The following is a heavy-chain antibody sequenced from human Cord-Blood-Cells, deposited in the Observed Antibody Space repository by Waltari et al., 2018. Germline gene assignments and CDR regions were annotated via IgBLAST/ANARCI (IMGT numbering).Heavy chain of an antibody. V-gene: IGHV4-4*07. Sequence: QVQLQESGPGLVKPSETLSLTCTVSGGSISSYYWSWIRQPAGKGLEWIGRIYTSGSTHYHPSLKSRVTMSVDTSKNQFSLKLGSVTAADTAVYYCARDRLWGDGGNNWFDPWGQGTLVTVSS. D-gene: IGHD2-15*01. J-gene: IGHJ5*02. CDR3: ARDRLWGDGGNNWFDP. CDR2: IYTSGST. CDR1: GGSISSYY.